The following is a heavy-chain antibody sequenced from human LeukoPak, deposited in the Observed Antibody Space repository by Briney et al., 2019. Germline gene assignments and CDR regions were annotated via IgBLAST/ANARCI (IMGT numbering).Heavy chain of an antibody. Sequence: GGSLRLSCAASGFTFSSYSMNWVRQAPGKGLEWVSSISSRSNYIYYADSVKGRFTISRDNAKNSLYLQMNSLRAEDTAVYYCAKATGPYDAFDIWGQGTMVTVSS. D-gene: IGHD1-1*01. CDR2: ISSRSNYI. V-gene: IGHV3-21*01. CDR1: GFTFSSYS. CDR3: AKATGPYDAFDI. J-gene: IGHJ3*02.